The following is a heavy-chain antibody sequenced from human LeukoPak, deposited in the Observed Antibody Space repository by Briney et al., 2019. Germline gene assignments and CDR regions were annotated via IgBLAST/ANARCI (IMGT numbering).Heavy chain of an antibody. CDR2: INHSGST. J-gene: IGHJ4*02. CDR1: GGSFSGYY. Sequence: SETLSLTCAVYGGSFSGYYWSWIRQPPGKGLEWIGEINHSGSTNYNPSLKSRVTISVDTSKNQFSLKLSSVTAADTAVYYCARGGFSRNFDYWGQGTLVTVSS. CDR3: ARGGFSRNFDY. V-gene: IGHV4-34*01. D-gene: IGHD6-13*01.